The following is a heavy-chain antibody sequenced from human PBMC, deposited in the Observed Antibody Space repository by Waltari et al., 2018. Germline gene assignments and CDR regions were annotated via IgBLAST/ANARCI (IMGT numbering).Heavy chain of an antibody. CDR2: ITGSGEST. CDR3: AQERGYKYGTFDY. J-gene: IGHJ4*02. CDR1: GFTFSSYA. Sequence: EVQLLESGGVLVQPGGSLRLSCAASGFTFSSYALSWVRQAPGKGLEWVSSITGSGESTYYADSVKGRFTISRDNSKNTLYLQMNSLTAEDMAVYYCAQERGYKYGTFDYWGQGSLVTVSS. V-gene: IGHV3-23*01. D-gene: IGHD5-12*01.